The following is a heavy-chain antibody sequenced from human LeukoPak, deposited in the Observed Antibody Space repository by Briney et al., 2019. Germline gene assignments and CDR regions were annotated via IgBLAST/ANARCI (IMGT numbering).Heavy chain of an antibody. Sequence: ASVKVSCKVSGYTLTELSMHWVRQAPGKGLEWMGGFDPEDGEAIYAQKFQGRVTMTEDTSTDTAYMELSSLRSEDTAVYYCATLGYCSSTSCYRLQGGYYYYGMDVWGQGTTVTVSS. CDR1: GYTLTELS. D-gene: IGHD2-2*01. V-gene: IGHV1-24*01. J-gene: IGHJ6*02. CDR3: ATLGYCSSTSCYRLQGGYYYYGMDV. CDR2: FDPEDGEA.